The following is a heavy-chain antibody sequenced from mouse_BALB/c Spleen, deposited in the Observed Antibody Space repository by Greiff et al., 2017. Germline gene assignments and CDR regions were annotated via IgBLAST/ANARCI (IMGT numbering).Heavy chain of an antibody. J-gene: IGHJ1*01. CDR3: AKHPLITTVDGYWYFDV. D-gene: IGHD1-1*01. Sequence: VHLVESGPGLVAPSQSLSITCTVSGFSLTDYGVSWIRQPPGKGLEWLGVIWGGGSTYYNSALKSRLSISKDNSKSQVFLKMNSLQTDDTAMYYCAKHPLITTVDGYWYFDVWGAGTTVTVSS. CDR2: IWGGGST. V-gene: IGHV2-6-5*01. CDR1: GFSLTDYG.